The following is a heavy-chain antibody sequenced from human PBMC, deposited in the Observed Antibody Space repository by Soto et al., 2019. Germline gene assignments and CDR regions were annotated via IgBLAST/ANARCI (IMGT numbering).Heavy chain of an antibody. V-gene: IGHV3-23*01. D-gene: IGHD3-16*01. Sequence: WGYLRISSASSVLTFSRFAMSWVRQAPGKGLEWVSVITGDGRNTYYANSMEGRFTVSRDNSKDTLYLQMKSLRADDTAVYYCAKRRPSLGGTGRGAMDVWGQGTTVTVSS. CDR3: AKRRPSLGGTGRGAMDV. J-gene: IGHJ6*01. CDR1: VLTFSRFA. CDR2: ITGDGRNT.